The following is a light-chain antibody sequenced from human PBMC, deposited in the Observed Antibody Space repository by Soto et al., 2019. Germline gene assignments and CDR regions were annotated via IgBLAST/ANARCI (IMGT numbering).Light chain of an antibody. V-gene: IGKV1-5*03. CDR1: QCFNTW. Sequence: EIQLNKSPSTLSAKIENRETITCLAIQCFNTWLAWYQQKPGKAPNLLIYKASSLASGVPSRFSGSGSGTEFTLTISSLQPDDLATYYCQKYNSALWTFGQGTKVDI. CDR2: KAS. J-gene: IGKJ1*01. CDR3: QKYNSALWT.